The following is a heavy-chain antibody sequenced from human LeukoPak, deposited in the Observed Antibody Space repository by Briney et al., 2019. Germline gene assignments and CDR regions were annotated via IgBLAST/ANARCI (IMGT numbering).Heavy chain of an antibody. V-gene: IGHV4-38-2*01. J-gene: IGHJ4*02. CDR3: ARVRYCSSTSCYTGFDY. CDR2: IYHSGST. D-gene: IGHD2-2*02. Sequence: KPSETLSLTCAVSGYSLSSGYYWGWIRQPPGKGLEWVGSIYHSGSTYNNPSLKSRVTMSVDTSKNQFSLKLSSVTAADTAVYYCARVRYCSSTSCYTGFDYWGQGTLVTVSS. CDR1: GYSLSSGYY.